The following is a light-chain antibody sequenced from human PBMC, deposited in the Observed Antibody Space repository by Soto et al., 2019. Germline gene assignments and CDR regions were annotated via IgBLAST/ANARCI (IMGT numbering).Light chain of an antibody. Sequence: AIQVTQSPSSLSASVGDRVTITCRASQDIRGALAWYQQKPGKAPKLLIYDVSTLENEVPARFSGSSSGTQFTLTISSLQPEDFGTYYCQQFNSTPTTFGPGTRLEIK. J-gene: IGKJ5*01. CDR3: QQFNSTPTT. CDR2: DVS. V-gene: IGKV1-13*02. CDR1: QDIRGA.